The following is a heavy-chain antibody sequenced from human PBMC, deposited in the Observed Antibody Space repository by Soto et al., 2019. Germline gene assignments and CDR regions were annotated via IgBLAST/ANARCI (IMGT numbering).Heavy chain of an antibody. D-gene: IGHD1-26*01. CDR1: GGTFSSYA. CDR3: ARVILREGQGYYYYGMDV. V-gene: IGHV1-69*12. CDR2: IIPIFGTA. J-gene: IGHJ6*02. Sequence: QVQLVQSGAEVKKPGSSVKVSCKASGGTFSSYAISWVRQAPGQGLEWMGGIIPIFGTANYAQKFQGRVTSTADESTSTAYMELSSLRSEDTAVYYCARVILREGQGYYYYGMDVWGQGTTVTVSS.